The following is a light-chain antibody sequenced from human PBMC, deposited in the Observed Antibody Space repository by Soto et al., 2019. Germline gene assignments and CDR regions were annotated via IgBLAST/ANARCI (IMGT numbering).Light chain of an antibody. CDR1: QSVSSY. V-gene: IGKV3-11*01. CDR2: DTS. J-gene: IGKJ1*01. CDR3: QQRSNWVWT. Sequence: EIVLTQSPATLSLSPGERATLSCRASQSVSSYLAWYQQKPGQAPRLLIYDTSNRATGIPARFSGSGSGTDFTLTISSLEPEDFVVYYCQQRSNWVWTFGQGTKVEIK.